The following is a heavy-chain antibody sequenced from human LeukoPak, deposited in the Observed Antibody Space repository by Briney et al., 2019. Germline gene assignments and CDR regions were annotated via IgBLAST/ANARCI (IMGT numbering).Heavy chain of an antibody. CDR3: AKGPDSSGYYSLDY. D-gene: IGHD3-22*01. CDR1: KFTFSTYD. V-gene: IGHV3-30*18. J-gene: IGHJ4*02. CDR2: ISYDGSSK. Sequence: GGSLRLSCAASKFTFSTYDMHWVRQAPGKGLEWVAVISYDGSSKYYADSVKGRFATSRDNSKNTLYVQMNSLRTEDTAIYYCAKGPDSSGYYSLDYWGQGTLVTVSS.